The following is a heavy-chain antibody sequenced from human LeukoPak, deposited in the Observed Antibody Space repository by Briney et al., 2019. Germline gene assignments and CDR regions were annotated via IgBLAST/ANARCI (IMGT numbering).Heavy chain of an antibody. Sequence: SETLSLTCTVSGGSISSYYWSWIRQPPGKGLEWIGYIYYSGSNNYNPSLKGRVTISVDTSKNQFSLKLSSVTAADTAVYYCARGGSYGYLYFDYWGQGTLVTVSS. CDR1: GGSISSYY. D-gene: IGHD6-25*01. CDR2: IYYSGSN. J-gene: IGHJ4*02. V-gene: IGHV4-59*01. CDR3: ARGGSYGYLYFDY.